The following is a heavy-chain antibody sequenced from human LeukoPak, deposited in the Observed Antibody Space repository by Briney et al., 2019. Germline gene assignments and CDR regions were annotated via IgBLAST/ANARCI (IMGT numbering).Heavy chain of an antibody. CDR2: IWYDGSNK. Sequence: GGSLRLSCAASGFTFSSYGMHWVRQAPGKGLEWVAVIWYDGSNKYYADSVKGRFTISRDNSKNTLYLQMNSLRAEDTAVYYCARERFLYCSGGSCYFNYYYYGMDVWGQGTTVTVSS. V-gene: IGHV3-33*01. CDR1: GFTFSSYG. J-gene: IGHJ6*02. D-gene: IGHD2-15*01. CDR3: ARERFLYCSGGSCYFNYYYYGMDV.